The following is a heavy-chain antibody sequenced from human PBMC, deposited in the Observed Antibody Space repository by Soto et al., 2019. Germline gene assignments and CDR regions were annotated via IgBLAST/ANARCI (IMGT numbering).Heavy chain of an antibody. CDR1: GGTFSSYT. J-gene: IGHJ6*02. CDR3: ARDLPYYGMDV. CDR2: IIPILGIA. Sequence: QVQLVQSGAAVKKPGSSVKVSCKASGGTFSSYTISWVRQAPGQGLEWMGRIIPILGIANYAKKSQGRVTITADKSTSTAYMELSSLRSEDTAVYYCARDLPYYGMDVWGQGTTVTVSS. V-gene: IGHV1-69*08.